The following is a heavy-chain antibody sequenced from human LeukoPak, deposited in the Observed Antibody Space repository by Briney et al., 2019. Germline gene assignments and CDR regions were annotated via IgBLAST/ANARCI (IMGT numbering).Heavy chain of an antibody. CDR1: GLTFSSYA. D-gene: IGHD3-10*01. Sequence: GGSLRLSCAASGLTFSSYAMHWVRQAPGKGLEWVAVISYDGSNKYYADSVKGRFTISRDNSKNTLYLQMNSLRAEDTAVYYCARAGFRAQSIWFGELLWGQGTLVTVSS. J-gene: IGHJ4*02. CDR3: ARAGFRAQSIWFGELL. V-gene: IGHV3-30*04. CDR2: ISYDGSNK.